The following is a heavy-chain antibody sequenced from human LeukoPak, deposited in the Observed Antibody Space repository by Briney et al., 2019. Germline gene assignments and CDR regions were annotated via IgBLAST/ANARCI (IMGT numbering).Heavy chain of an antibody. V-gene: IGHV4-34*01. CDR3: ARSSGYSYGRHFDY. D-gene: IGHD5-18*01. Sequence: SETLSLTCAVYGGSFSGYYWSWIRQPPGKGLEWIGEINHSGSTNYDPSLKSRVTISVDTPKNQFSLKLSSVTAADTAVYYCARSSGYSYGRHFDYWGQGTLVTVSS. CDR1: GGSFSGYY. J-gene: IGHJ4*02. CDR2: INHSGST.